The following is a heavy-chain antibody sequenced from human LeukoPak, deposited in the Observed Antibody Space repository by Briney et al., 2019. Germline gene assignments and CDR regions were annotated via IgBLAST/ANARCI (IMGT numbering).Heavy chain of an antibody. V-gene: IGHV3-23*01. CDR1: GFTFSSYA. CDR3: AKVPGGDWNDAANFDY. D-gene: IGHD1-1*01. Sequence: GGSLRLSCAASGFTFSSYAMSWVRQAPGKGLEWVSAISGSGGSTYYADSVKGRFTISRDNSKNTLYLQMNSLRAEDTAVYYCAKVPGGDWNDAANFDYWGQGTLVTVSS. CDR2: ISGSGGST. J-gene: IGHJ4*02.